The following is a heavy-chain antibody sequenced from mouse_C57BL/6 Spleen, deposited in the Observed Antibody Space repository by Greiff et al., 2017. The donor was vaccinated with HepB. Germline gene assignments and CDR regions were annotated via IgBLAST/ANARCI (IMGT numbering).Heavy chain of an antibody. V-gene: IGHV1-66*01. D-gene: IGHD1-3*01. CDR2: IYPGSGNT. Sequence: VKLMESGPELVKPGASVKISCKASGYSFTSYYIHWVKQRPGQGLEWIGWIYPGSGNTKYNEKFKGKATLTADTSSSTAYMQLSSLTSEDSAVYYCARDELEAMDYWGQGTSVTVSS. J-gene: IGHJ4*01. CDR1: GYSFTSYY. CDR3: ARDELEAMDY.